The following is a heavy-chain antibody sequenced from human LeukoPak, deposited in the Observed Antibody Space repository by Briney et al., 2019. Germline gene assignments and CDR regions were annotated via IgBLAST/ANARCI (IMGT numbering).Heavy chain of an antibody. CDR1: GFTFDDYA. V-gene: IGHV3-9*01. J-gene: IGHJ4*02. D-gene: IGHD2-15*01. Sequence: PGRSLRLSCAASGFTFDDYAIHWVRQAPGKGLEWVSGISWNSGTIGYADSVKGRFTISRDNAKNSLYLQMNSLRAEDTALYYCAKSGNCSGGSYCLDYWGQGTLVTVSS. CDR3: AKSGNCSGGSYCLDY. CDR2: ISWNSGTI.